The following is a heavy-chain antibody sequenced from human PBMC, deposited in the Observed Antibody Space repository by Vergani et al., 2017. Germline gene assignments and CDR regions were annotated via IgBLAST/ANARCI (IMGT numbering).Heavy chain of an antibody. Sequence: EVQLVESGGGLVKPGGSLRLSCAASGFTFSSYSMNWVRQAPGKGLEWFSSISGSSSYIYYADSVKGRFTISRDNAKNSLYLQMNSLRAEDTAVYYCAGDGSNYYDGSGYYYVGGDAFDIWGQGTMVTVSS. CDR3: AGDGSNYYDGSGYYYVGGDAFDI. CDR2: ISGSSSYI. D-gene: IGHD3-22*01. V-gene: IGHV3-21*01. J-gene: IGHJ3*02. CDR1: GFTFSSYS.